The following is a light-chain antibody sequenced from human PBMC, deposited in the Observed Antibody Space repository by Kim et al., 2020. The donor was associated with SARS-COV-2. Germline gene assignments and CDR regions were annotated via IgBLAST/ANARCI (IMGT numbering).Light chain of an antibody. CDR1: QSVNRN. J-gene: IGKJ1*01. V-gene: IGKV3-15*01. CDR3: QQYNNWPPWT. Sequence: SPGERATLSCRASQSVNRNLAWYQQKPGQAPRLLIYAASTRATGIPDRFSGSGSGTEFTRTISSLQSEDFAFYYCQQYNNWPPWTFGQGTKVDIK. CDR2: AAS.